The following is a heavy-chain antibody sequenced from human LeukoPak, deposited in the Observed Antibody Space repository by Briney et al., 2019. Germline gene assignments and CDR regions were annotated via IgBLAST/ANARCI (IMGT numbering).Heavy chain of an antibody. V-gene: IGHV3-23*01. CDR2: ISGSGGST. D-gene: IGHD3-3*01. CDR3: AKEGLDVLRFLEWLSSPDY. J-gene: IGHJ4*02. CDR1: GFTFSSYA. Sequence: GGSLRLSCAASGFTFSSYAMSWVRQAPGKGLEWVSAISGSGGSTYYADSVKGRFTISRDNSKNTLYLQMNSLRAEDTAVYYCAKEGLDVLRFLEWLSSPDYWGQGTLVTVSS.